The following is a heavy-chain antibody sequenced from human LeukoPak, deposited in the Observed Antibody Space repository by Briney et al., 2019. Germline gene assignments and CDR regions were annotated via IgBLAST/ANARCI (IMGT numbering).Heavy chain of an antibody. Sequence: ASVKVSCKASGYTFTGYYMYWVRQAPGQGLEWMGHVEPEDGETNYAENFQGRVTTTADTSTDTAYIELCSLRSQNTALYICAAAPDRAYMDVWGKGTTVTVSS. J-gene: IGHJ6*03. CDR3: AAAPDRAYMDV. CDR1: GYTFTGYY. CDR2: VEPEDGET. D-gene: IGHD6-25*01. V-gene: IGHV1-69-2*01.